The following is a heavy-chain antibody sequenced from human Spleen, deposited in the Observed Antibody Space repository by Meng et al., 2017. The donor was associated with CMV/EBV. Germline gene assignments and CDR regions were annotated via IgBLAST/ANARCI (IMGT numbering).Heavy chain of an antibody. J-gene: IGHJ4*02. CDR3: AKGAGPSDSGRY. D-gene: IGHD4-17*01. CDR1: GFTFSSYD. V-gene: IGHV3-23*01. Sequence: GESLKISCAASGFTFSSYDMNWVRQAPGKGLEWVSAMSGSGSSTYYADSVKGRFTISRDNSKNTLYLQMNSLRAEDTAVYYCAKGAGPSDSGRYWGQGTLVTVSS. CDR2: MSGSGSST.